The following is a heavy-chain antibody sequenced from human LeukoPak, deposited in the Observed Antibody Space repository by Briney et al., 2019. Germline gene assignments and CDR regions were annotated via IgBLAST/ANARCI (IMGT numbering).Heavy chain of an antibody. J-gene: IGHJ4*02. Sequence: SETLSLTCTVSGGSIGFFYWSWLRQPPGKGLEWIGYIYYSGSTNYNPSLKSRVTISVDTSKNQFSLKLSSVTAADTAVYYCARHGYSSAWYAGGLDYWGQGTLVTVSS. CDR2: IYYSGST. CDR1: GGSIGFFY. CDR3: ARHGYSSAWYAGGLDY. D-gene: IGHD6-19*01. V-gene: IGHV4-59*01.